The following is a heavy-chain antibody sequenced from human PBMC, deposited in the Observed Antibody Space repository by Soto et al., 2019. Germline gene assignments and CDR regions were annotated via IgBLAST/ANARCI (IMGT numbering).Heavy chain of an antibody. CDR1: GGTFSSYA. CDR3: ARDLTIFGVAPYYYYGMDV. Sequence: GASVKVSCEASGGTFSSYAISWVRQAPGQGLEWMGGIIPIFGTANYAQKFQGRVTTTADESTSTAYMELSSLRSEDTAVYYCARDLTIFGVAPYYYYGMDVWGQGTTVTVSS. J-gene: IGHJ6*02. CDR2: IIPIFGTA. D-gene: IGHD3-3*01. V-gene: IGHV1-69*13.